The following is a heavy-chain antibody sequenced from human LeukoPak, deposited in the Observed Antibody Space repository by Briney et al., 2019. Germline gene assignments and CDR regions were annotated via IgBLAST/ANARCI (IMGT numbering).Heavy chain of an antibody. J-gene: IGHJ4*02. CDR1: GFTFSSYS. D-gene: IGHD3-16*01. Sequence: PGGSLRLSCAASGFTFSSYSMNWVRQAPGKGLEWVSSISRSSNYKYYADSVKGRFTISRDNAKNSLYLQMNSLRAEDTAVYYCARDQGGVGYWGQGTLVTVSS. CDR3: ARDQGGVGY. CDR2: ISRSSNYK. V-gene: IGHV3-21*01.